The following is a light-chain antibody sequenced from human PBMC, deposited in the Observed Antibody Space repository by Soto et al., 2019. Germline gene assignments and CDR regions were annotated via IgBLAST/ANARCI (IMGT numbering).Light chain of an antibody. CDR2: EVS. Sequence: QPALTQPASVSGSPGQSITISCSGTSSDVGSYDHVAWYQQLPGKTPKLMIYEVSNRPSGVSSRFSGSKSGNTASLTISGLQAEDEADYYCISYTGSSTSYVFGSGTKVTVL. CDR3: ISYTGSSTSYV. CDR1: SSDVGSYDH. V-gene: IGLV2-14*01. J-gene: IGLJ1*01.